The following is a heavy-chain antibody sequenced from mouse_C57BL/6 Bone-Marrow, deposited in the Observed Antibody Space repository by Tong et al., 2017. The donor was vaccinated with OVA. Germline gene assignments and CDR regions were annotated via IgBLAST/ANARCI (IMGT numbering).Heavy chain of an antibody. V-gene: IGHV5-2*01. CDR1: EYEFPSHD. Sequence: EVQLQESGGGLVQPGESLKLSCESNEYEFPSHDMSWVRKTPEKRLELVAAINSDGSSTYYPDTMERRFIISRDNTKKTLYLQMSSLRSEDTALYYCAIPNWDDYYAMDYWGQVTSVTVSS. J-gene: IGHJ4*01. CDR2: INSDGSST. D-gene: IGHD4-1*01. CDR3: AIPNWDDYYAMDY.